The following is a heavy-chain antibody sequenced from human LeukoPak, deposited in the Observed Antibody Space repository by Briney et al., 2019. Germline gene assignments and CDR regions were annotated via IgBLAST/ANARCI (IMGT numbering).Heavy chain of an antibody. CDR1: GFTFSSYS. Sequence: PGGSLRLSCAASGFTFSSYSMTWVRQAPGKGLEWVSSISSSSSYIYYADSVKGRFTISRDNAKNSLYLQMNSLRAEDTAVYYCAREYGGGGAFDIWGQGTMVTVSS. D-gene: IGHD4-23*01. CDR2: ISSSSSYI. V-gene: IGHV3-21*01. CDR3: AREYGGGGAFDI. J-gene: IGHJ3*02.